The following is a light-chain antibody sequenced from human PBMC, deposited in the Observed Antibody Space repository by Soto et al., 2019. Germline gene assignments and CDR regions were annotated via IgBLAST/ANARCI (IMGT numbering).Light chain of an antibody. V-gene: IGLV7-46*01. CDR2: DTS. J-gene: IGLJ2*01. CDR1: SGAVTSGHY. CDR3: LLSYRGARV. Sequence: QAVVTQEPSLTVSPGGTVTLTCGSSSGAVTSGHYPYWFQQKPGQAPRTLIYDTSNTHSWTRARFSCSLLGGKAALTLSGAQPEDEAEYSCLLSYRGARVFGGGTKLTVL.